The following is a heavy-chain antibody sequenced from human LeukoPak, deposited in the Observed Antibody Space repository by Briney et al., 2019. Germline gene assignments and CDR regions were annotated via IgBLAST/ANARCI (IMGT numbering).Heavy chain of an antibody. Sequence: ASVKVSCKASGYTFTGYYMHWVRQAPGQGLEWMGWINPNSGGANYAQKFQGRVTTTRDTSISTAYMELSRLRSDDTAVYYCARDLWFGEIVLSNQKQPGMDVWGQGTTVTVSS. D-gene: IGHD3-10*01. CDR1: GYTFTGYY. V-gene: IGHV1-2*02. CDR3: ARDLWFGEIVLSNQKQPGMDV. CDR2: INPNSGGA. J-gene: IGHJ6*02.